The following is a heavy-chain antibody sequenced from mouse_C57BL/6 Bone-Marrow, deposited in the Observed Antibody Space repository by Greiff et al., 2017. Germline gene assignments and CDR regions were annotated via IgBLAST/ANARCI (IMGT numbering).Heavy chain of an antibody. CDR3: LIYYGYDRDY. Sequence: QVQLQQSGPELVRPGVSVKISCKGSGYTFTDYAMHWVKQSHAKSLEWIGVISTYYGDASYNQKFKDKATMTVAKSSSPAYMALARLTSEDSAVYPYLIYYGYDRDYWGQGTTLTVAS. CDR2: ISTYYGDA. V-gene: IGHV1-67*01. J-gene: IGHJ2*01. CDR1: GYTFTDYA. D-gene: IGHD2-2*01.